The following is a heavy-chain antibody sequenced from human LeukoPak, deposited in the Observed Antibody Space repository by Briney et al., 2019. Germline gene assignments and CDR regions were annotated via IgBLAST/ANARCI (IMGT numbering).Heavy chain of an antibody. J-gene: IGHJ4*02. CDR1: GYSISSGYY. CDR2: IYHSGST. D-gene: IGHD1-26*01. CDR3: ARVPSGIPYFDY. V-gene: IGHV4-38-2*02. Sequence: SETLSLTCTVSGYSISSGYYWGWIRQPPGKGLEWIGSIYHSGSTYYNPSLKSRVTISVDTSKNQFSLKLSSVTAADTAVYYRARVPSGIPYFDYWGQGALVTVSS.